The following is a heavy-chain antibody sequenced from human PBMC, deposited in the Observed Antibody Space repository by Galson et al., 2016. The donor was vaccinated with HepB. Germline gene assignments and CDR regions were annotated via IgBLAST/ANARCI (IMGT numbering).Heavy chain of an antibody. CDR2: IYPEDSDT. V-gene: IGHV5-51*01. D-gene: IGHD3-3*01. CDR3: ARRLSPYDFWSGSNWFDP. J-gene: IGHJ5*02. Sequence: QSGAEVKKPGESLKISCKGSGYSFSSYWIAWVRQMPGKGLEWMGIIYPEDSDTTYSPSFQGQVTISADKSISTAYLQWRSLKAADTAMYSCARRLSPYDFWSGSNWFDPWGQGTLVTVSS. CDR1: GYSFSSYW.